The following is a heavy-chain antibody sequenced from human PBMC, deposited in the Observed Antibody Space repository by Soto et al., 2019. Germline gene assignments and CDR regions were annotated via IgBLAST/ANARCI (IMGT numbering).Heavy chain of an antibody. CDR3: ARDYYDSSGYYRGAFDI. CDR1: GFTLSSYA. V-gene: IGHV3-30-3*01. J-gene: IGHJ3*02. D-gene: IGHD3-22*01. Sequence: GGSLRLSCAASGFTLSSYAMHWVRQAPGKGLEWVAVISYDGSNKYYADSVKGRFTISRDNSKNTLYLQMNSLRAEDTAVYYCARDYYDSSGYYRGAFDIWGQGTMVTVSS. CDR2: ISYDGSNK.